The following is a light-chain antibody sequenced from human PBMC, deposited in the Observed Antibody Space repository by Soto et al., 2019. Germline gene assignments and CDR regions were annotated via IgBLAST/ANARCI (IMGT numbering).Light chain of an antibody. CDR3: QSYDADLVI. CDR2: ENK. Sequence: KFMLTQPHSVSESPGKTVTISCTRSSGSIANNYVQWYQQRPGSAPTTVIYENKLRHSGGPGRFYGATDGSSNSASLTISGLQTEDEAYYYCQSYDADLVIFGGGTKVTVL. J-gene: IGLJ2*01. V-gene: IGLV6-57*04. CDR1: SGSIANNY.